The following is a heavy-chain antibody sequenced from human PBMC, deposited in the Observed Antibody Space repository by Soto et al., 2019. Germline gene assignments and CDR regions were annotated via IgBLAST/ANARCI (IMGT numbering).Heavy chain of an antibody. V-gene: IGHV3-23*01. CDR1: GFTFSTYA. Sequence: GGSLRLSCAASGFTFSTYAMTWVRQAPGKGLEWVSSISFSDGGTYYADSVKGRLTISRDNSKNTLFLQMNSLRVEDTAVYYCVKDDRILGRRYFDLWGRGTLVTVS. CDR3: VKDDRILGRRYFDL. CDR2: ISFSDGGT. J-gene: IGHJ2*01. D-gene: IGHD2-15*01.